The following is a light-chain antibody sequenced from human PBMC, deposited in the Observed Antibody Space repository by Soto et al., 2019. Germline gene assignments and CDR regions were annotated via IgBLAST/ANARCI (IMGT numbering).Light chain of an antibody. CDR1: QSISSW. CDR3: QQSYSTPRT. J-gene: IGKJ1*01. CDR2: AAS. Sequence: DIQMTQSPSTLSASGGDRVTIXXRASQSISSWLAWYQQKPGKAPXPLIYAASSLQSGVPSRFSGSGSGTDFTLTISSLQPEDFATYYCQQSYSTPRTFGQGTKVDI. V-gene: IGKV1-39*01.